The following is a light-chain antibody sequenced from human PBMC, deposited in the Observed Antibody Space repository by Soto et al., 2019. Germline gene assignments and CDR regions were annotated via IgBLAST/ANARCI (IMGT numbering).Light chain of an antibody. CDR2: DAS. CDR1: QTINKY. V-gene: IGKV3-11*01. Sequence: EIVLTQSPGTLSLSPGERATLSCRTSQTINKYLAWYQQKPGQAPRLLIYDASNRATGIPARFSGSGSGTDLTLTISSLEPEDFAVYYCQQRSNWPITFGQGTRLEIK. J-gene: IGKJ5*01. CDR3: QQRSNWPIT.